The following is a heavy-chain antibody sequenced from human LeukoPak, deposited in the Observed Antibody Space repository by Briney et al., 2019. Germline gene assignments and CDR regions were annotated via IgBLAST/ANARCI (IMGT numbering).Heavy chain of an antibody. CDR2: IFHRGYS. D-gene: IGHD1-1*01. CDR3: AGDKETTGNGRPNWFDP. CDR1: GYSISSGYY. V-gene: IGHV4-38-2*01. J-gene: IGHJ5*02. Sequence: PSETLSLTCVVSGYSISSGYYWGWIRQPPGKGLQWIGIIFHRGYSYYNPSLKSRVTISEDTSRNQFSLKLSSVTAADTAVYYCAGDKETTGNGRPNWFDPWGQGTLVTVSS.